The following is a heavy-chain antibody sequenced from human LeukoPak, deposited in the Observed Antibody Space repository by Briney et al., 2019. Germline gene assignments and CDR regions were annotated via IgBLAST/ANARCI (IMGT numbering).Heavy chain of an antibody. V-gene: IGHV3-23*01. CDR3: AKAISGPLVPTSGWNY. J-gene: IGHJ4*02. D-gene: IGHD6-19*01. CDR1: GFTFSNYA. Sequence: GGSLRLSCAASGFTFSNYAMSWVRQAPGKGLEWVSTISGSGGSIYYADSVKGRFTISRDSSKNTLYLQMNSLRAEDTAVYYCAKAISGPLVPTSGWNYWGQGTLATVSS. CDR2: ISGSGGSI.